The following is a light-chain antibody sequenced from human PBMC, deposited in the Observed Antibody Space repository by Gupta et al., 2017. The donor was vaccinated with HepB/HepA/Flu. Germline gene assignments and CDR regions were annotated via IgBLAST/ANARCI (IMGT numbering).Light chain of an antibody. Sequence: DVQLTQSPSTLSASVGDRVTITCRASQSIFSWLAWYQKKPGKAPKLLMYKAATLESGVPSRFSGSGSWTEFTLTISSLQPDDFATYYCQQYYTYSPERTFGPGTKVEI. J-gene: IGKJ1*01. CDR1: QSIFSW. V-gene: IGKV1-5*03. CDR2: KAA. CDR3: QQYYTYSPERT.